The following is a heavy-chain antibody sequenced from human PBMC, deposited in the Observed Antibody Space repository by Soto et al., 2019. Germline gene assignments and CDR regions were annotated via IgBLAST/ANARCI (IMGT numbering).Heavy chain of an antibody. Sequence: GGSLRLSCAASGFTFSTYVMRWVRQAPEKGLQWVSSIGASGVNTYYADSVKDRFTISRDNSKNTLYLQMNGLRAEDTAVYFCAKGVFASGSAALDNWGQGTLVTVSS. CDR3: AKGVFASGSAALDN. CDR1: GFTFSTYV. V-gene: IGHV3-23*01. J-gene: IGHJ4*02. D-gene: IGHD3-10*01. CDR2: IGASGVNT.